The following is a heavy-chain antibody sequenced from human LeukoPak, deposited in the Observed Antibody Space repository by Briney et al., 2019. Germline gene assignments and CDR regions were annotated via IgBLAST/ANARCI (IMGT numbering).Heavy chain of an antibody. CDR1: GGSISSGDYY. V-gene: IGHV4-30-4*01. CDR2: IYYSGST. D-gene: IGHD5-18*01. CDR3: ARVEYSYGYPTKN. J-gene: IGHJ4*02. Sequence: SETLSLTCAVSGGSISSGDYYWSWLRQPPGKGLEWIGYIYYSGSTYYNPSLKSRVTISVDTSKNQFSLKLSSVTAADTAVYYCARVEYSYGYPTKNWGQGTLVTVSS.